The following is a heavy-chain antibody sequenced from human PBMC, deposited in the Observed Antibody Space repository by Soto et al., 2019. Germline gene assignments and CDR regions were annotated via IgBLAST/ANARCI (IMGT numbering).Heavy chain of an antibody. CDR2: FHYSENT. V-gene: IGHV4-39*01. J-gene: IGHJ6*02. CDR3: ARLGGYCSSTKCYGYYGMDV. Sequence: SETLSHTYSNSGCSIRTGPYIRGWIHEPPGEGLEWIGTFHYSENTYYNPSLESRVTISVDTSKNQFSLKVSSVTVADTAVYFCARLGGYCSSTKCYGYYGMDVWGQGTTVS. D-gene: IGHD2-2*01. CDR1: GCSIRTGPYI.